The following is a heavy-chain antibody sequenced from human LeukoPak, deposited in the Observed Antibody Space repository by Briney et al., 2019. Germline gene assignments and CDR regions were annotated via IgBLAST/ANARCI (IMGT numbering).Heavy chain of an antibody. J-gene: IGHJ4*02. CDR1: GGSISSDSYY. V-gene: IGHV4-39*01. D-gene: IGHD6-19*01. Sequence: SETLSLTCTVAGGSISSDSYYWAWIRQPPGKGLEWIASIYYSGSTYYNPSLKSRVTISVDTSRNQFSLKLSSVTAADTAVYYCASLAVAGLSEGYWGQGTLVIVSS. CDR2: IYYSGST. CDR3: ASLAVAGLSEGY.